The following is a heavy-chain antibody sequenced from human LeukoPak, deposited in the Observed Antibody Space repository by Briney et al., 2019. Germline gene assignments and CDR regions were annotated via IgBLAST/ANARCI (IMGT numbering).Heavy chain of an antibody. CDR1: GFTFSDYY. CDR2: IRSSGNTI. V-gene: IGHV3-11*01. D-gene: IGHD5-18*01. Sequence: GGPLRPSCAASGFTFSDYYMSWIRQAPGKGLEWVAYIRSSGNTIYYAHSEKGRFTISRDNDKNSLYLQMNSQRAEHTAVLYCAREGGDSYSNGRPLDPWGEGTLVTVSS. J-gene: IGHJ5*02. CDR3: AREGGDSYSNGRPLDP.